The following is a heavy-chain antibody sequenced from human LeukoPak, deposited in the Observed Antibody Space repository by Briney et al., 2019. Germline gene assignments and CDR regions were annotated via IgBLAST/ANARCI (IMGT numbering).Heavy chain of an antibody. V-gene: IGHV3-9*01. CDR1: GFTFDDYA. J-gene: IGHJ4*02. CDR2: ISWNSGSI. CDR3: AKDMGYCSSTSCYTPLFDY. D-gene: IGHD2-2*02. Sequence: GGSLRLSCAASGFTFDDYAMHWVRQAPGKGLEWVSGISWNSGSIGYADPVKGRFTISRDNAKNSLYLQMNSLRAEDTALYYCAKDMGYCSSTSCYTPLFDYWGQGTLVTVSS.